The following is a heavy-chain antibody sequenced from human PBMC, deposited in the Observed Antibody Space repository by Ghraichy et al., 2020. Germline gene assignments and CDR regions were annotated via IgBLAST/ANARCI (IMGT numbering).Heavy chain of an antibody. Sequence: SETLSLTCTVSGAYTNNYYWSLIRPHAGKGLEWIGRIYRSGGTNYNPSLESRVTMSVDTSTNQFSLNLNSVTAADTAVYYCARLMTTENHYDGMDVWGQSMPVIV. J-gene: IGHJ6*02. V-gene: IGHV4-4*07. CDR3: ARLMTTENHYDGMDV. D-gene: IGHD4-17*01. CDR2: IYRSGGT. CDR1: GAYTNNYY.